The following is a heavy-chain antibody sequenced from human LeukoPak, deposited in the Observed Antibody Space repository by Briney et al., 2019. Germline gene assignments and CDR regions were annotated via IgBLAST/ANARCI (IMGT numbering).Heavy chain of an antibody. J-gene: IGHJ3*02. Sequence: SETLSLTCTVSGGSISSSSSYWGWIRQPPGKGLEWIGYIYYSGSTNYNPSLKSRVTISVDTSKNQFSLKLSSVTAADTAVYYCAREGIYCSSTSCYPNDAFDIWGQGTMVTVSS. CDR3: AREGIYCSSTSCYPNDAFDI. CDR2: IYYSGST. D-gene: IGHD2-2*01. V-gene: IGHV4-61*01. CDR1: GGSISSSSSY.